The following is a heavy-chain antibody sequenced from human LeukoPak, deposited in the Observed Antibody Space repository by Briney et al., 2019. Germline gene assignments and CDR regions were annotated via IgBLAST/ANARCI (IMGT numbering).Heavy chain of an antibody. Sequence: ASVKVSCKASGYTFTGYYMHWVRQAPGQGLEWMGWINPNSGGTNYAQKFQGRVTMTRDTSISTAYMELSRLRSDDTAVYYCARPHIVGAYNAFDIWGQGTMVTVSS. CDR2: INPNSGGT. D-gene: IGHD1-26*01. CDR3: ARPHIVGAYNAFDI. J-gene: IGHJ3*02. V-gene: IGHV1-2*02. CDR1: GYTFTGYY.